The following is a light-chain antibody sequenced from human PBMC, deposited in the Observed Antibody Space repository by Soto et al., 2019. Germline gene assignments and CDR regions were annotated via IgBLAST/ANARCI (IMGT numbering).Light chain of an antibody. CDR2: GAS. J-gene: IGKJ4*01. V-gene: IGKV3-20*01. Sequence: ETVLTQSPGTLSLSPGERATLSCRASQPVFIRYLAWYQQKPGQAPRLLIYGASTRATGIPDRFSGSGSGTDFTLTVSRLEPEELAVYYCQQFGDSLTFGGGTKVEI. CDR1: QPVFIRY. CDR3: QQFGDSLT.